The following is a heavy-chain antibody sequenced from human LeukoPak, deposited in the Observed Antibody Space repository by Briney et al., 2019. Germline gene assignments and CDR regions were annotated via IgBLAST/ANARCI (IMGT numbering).Heavy chain of an antibody. D-gene: IGHD4-23*01. Sequence: SETLSLTCSVSGDSVSNSRVYWGWIRQPPGKGLEWIGSIYHSGSTYYNPSLKSRVTISVDTSKNQFSLKLSSVTAADTAVYYCARDPTVVTPAAFDIWGQGTMVTVSS. J-gene: IGHJ3*02. CDR1: GDSVSNSRVY. CDR2: IYHSGST. CDR3: ARDPTVVTPAAFDI. V-gene: IGHV4-38-2*02.